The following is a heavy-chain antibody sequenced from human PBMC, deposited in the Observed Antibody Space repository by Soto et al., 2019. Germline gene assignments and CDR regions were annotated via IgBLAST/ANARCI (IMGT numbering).Heavy chain of an antibody. V-gene: IGHV3-9*01. Sequence: EVELVESGGGLAQTGGSLRLSCAGSGFSFDDNDMYWVRRVPGKGLEWVSGISWNSATIGYADSVKGRFTISRDNAKNYLYLEMSPLRPEDTAIYYCVKSPWSRRGDLDLWGRGTLVTVSS. CDR3: VKSPWSRRGDLDL. CDR1: GFSFDDND. D-gene: IGHD2-8*01. CDR2: ISWNSATI. J-gene: IGHJ2*01.